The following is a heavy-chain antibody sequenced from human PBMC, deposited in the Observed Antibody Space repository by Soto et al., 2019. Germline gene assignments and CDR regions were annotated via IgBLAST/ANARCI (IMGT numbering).Heavy chain of an antibody. V-gene: IGHV3-23*01. CDR1: GFTFSSYA. D-gene: IGHD3-22*01. CDR3: AKDRPHGYDSSGPNDAFDI. Sequence: GGSLRLSCAASGFTFSSYAMSWVRQAPGKGLEWVSAISGSGGSTYYADSVEGRFTISRDNSKNTLYLQMNSVRAEDTAVYYCAKDRPHGYDSSGPNDAFDIWGQGTMVAVSS. CDR2: ISGSGGST. J-gene: IGHJ3*02.